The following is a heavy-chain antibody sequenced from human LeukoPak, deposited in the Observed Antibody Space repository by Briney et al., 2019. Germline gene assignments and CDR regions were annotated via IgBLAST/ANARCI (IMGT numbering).Heavy chain of an antibody. CDR3: GSVRRGFGESSKYFSYYYMHV. J-gene: IGHJ6*03. CDR2: IYYSGST. V-gene: IGHV4-34*01. D-gene: IGHD3-10*01. CDR1: GGSFSGYY. Sequence: SETLSLTCAVYGGSFSGYYWSRIRQPPGKGLEWVANIYYSGSTYYNPSLKSRVTISVDTSKNQFSLKLSAVTAADTAVYYCGSVRRGFGESSKYFSYYYMHVWGEGTTVPIS.